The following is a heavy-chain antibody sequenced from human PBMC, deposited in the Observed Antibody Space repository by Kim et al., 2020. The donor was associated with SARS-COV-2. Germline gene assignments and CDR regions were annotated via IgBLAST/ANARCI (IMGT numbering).Heavy chain of an antibody. V-gene: IGHV4-34*01. J-gene: IGHJ3*02. D-gene: IGHD3-10*01. Sequence: SETLSLTCAVYGGSFSGYYWSWIRQPPGKGLEWIGEINHSGSTNYNPSLKSRVTISVDTSKNQFSLKLSSVTAAETAVYYCASRPFFMVRGVITYFAFEIWGQGTMVSGSS. CDR3: ASRPFFMVRGVITYFAFEI. CDR1: GGSFSGYY. CDR2: INHSGST.